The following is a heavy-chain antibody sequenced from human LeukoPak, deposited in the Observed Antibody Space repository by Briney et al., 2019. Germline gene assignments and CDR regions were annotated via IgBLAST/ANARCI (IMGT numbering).Heavy chain of an antibody. D-gene: IGHD3-3*01. CDR3: ARRVDALFDY. Sequence: GESLKISCKGSGYSFTTYWIGWVRQMPGRGLEWMGIIYPGDSDTRYSPSFQGQVTISADKSISIAYLQWSSLKASDTAMYYCARRVDALFDYWGQGTLVTVSS. CDR2: IYPGDSDT. V-gene: IGHV5-51*01. CDR1: GYSFTTYW. J-gene: IGHJ4*02.